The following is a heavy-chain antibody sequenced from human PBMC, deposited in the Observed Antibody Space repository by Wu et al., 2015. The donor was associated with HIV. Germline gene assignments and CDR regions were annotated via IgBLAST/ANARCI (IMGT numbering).Heavy chain of an antibody. CDR3: ARVKGGRYCSSTSCRDAFDI. CDR1: GYTFTSYY. D-gene: IGHD2-2*01. CDR2: INPSGGST. Sequence: QVQLVQSGAEVKKPGASVKVSCKASGYTFTSYYMHWVRQAPGQGLEWMGIINPSGGSTSYAQKFQGRVTMTRDTSTSTVYMELSSLRSEDTAVYYCARVKGGRYCSSTSCRDAFDIWGQGTMVTVSS. J-gene: IGHJ3*02. V-gene: IGHV1-46*01.